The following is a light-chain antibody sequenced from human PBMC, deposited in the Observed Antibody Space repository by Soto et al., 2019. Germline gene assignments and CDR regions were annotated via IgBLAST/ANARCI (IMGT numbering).Light chain of an antibody. V-gene: IGKV3-15*01. CDR1: QSVRTN. Sequence: EIVMTQSPSTLSVSPGERATLSSRASQSVRTNLAWYQQKLGYAPRLLIYDASTMATVIPARFSGSGSGTGLTLTISRLSSEDCAFCYCQQYNNCPSEYTFGQGTKLEIK. J-gene: IGKJ2*01. CDR2: DAS. CDR3: QQYNNCPSEYT.